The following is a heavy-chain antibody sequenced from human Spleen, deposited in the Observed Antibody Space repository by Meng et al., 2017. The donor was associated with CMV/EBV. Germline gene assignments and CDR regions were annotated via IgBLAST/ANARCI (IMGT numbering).Heavy chain of an antibody. CDR2: IKSKTDGGTT. J-gene: IGHJ4*02. CDR3: TTAIVGATTFDY. D-gene: IGHD1-26*01. CDR1: GFTFSNDW. V-gene: IGHV3-15*01. Sequence: GESLKISCAASGFTFSNDWMSWVRQAPGKGLEWVGRIKSKTDGGTTDYAAPVKGRFTISSEDSKNTLYLQMNSLKTEDTYVYYCTTAIVGATTFDYWCQGTLVTVSS.